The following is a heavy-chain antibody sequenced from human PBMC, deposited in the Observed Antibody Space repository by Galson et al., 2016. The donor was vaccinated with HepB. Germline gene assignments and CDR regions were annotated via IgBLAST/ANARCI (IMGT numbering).Heavy chain of an antibody. CDR2: TYYRSKWYN. D-gene: IGHD1-1*01. V-gene: IGHV6-1*01. CDR1: GDSVSSTSAT. J-gene: IGHJ6*02. CDR3: ARDQPQSDKWNDEGGHYDYFFAMDV. Sequence: CAISGDSVSSTSATWNWVRQSPSRGLEWLGRTYYRSKWYNDYGVTVRGRVTINPDTSKNQLSLQMKSVTPEDTAVYYCARDQPQSDKWNDEGGHYDYFFAMDVWGQGTTVTVSS.